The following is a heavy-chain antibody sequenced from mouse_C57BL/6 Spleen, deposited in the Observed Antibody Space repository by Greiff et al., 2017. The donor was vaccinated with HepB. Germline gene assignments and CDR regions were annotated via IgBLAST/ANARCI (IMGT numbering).Heavy chain of an antibody. Sequence: VQLQQSGPGLVQPSQSLSLTCTVSGFSLTSYGVHWVRQSPGKGLEWLGVIWSSGSTDYNAAFISRLSISKDNSKTQVFFKMNSLQADDTAIYYCARKDYDFMDYWGQGTSVTVSS. CDR1: GFSLTSYG. J-gene: IGHJ4*01. D-gene: IGHD2-4*01. CDR3: ARKDYDFMDY. V-gene: IGHV2-2*01. CDR2: IWSSGST.